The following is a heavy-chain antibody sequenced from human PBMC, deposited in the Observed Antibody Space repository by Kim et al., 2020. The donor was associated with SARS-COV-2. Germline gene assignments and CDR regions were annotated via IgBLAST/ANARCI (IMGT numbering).Heavy chain of an antibody. Sequence: GGSLRLSCAASGFSFSEYDMHWVRQAPGKGLEWVSTLETSGHTYYLDSVKARFTISRDNANNTLYLQITSLTAGDTAVYYCSRGPWGNYYFDFWGEGTRVTASS. J-gene: IGHJ4*02. V-gene: IGHV3-13*01. D-gene: IGHD3-16*01. CDR2: LETSGHT. CDR1: GFSFSEYD. CDR3: SRGPWGNYYFDF.